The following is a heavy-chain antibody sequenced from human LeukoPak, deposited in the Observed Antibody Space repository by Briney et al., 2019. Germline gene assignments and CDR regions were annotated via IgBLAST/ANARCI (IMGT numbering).Heavy chain of an antibody. J-gene: IGHJ4*02. CDR3: ASSLVDTAMVYFDY. V-gene: IGHV4-30-4*08. Sequence: KTSQTLSLTCTVSGGSISSGDYYWSWIRQPPGKGLEWIGYIYYSGSTYYNPSLKSRVTISVDTSKNQFSLKLSSVTAADTAVYYCASSLVDTAMVYFDYWGQGTLVTVSS. D-gene: IGHD5-18*01. CDR1: GGSISSGDYY. CDR2: IYYSGST.